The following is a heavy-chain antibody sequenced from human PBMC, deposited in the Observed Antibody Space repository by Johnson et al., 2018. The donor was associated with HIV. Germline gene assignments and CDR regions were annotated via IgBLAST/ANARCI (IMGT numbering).Heavy chain of an antibody. CDR2: IGTAGDT. V-gene: IGHV3-13*01. CDR3: AREGAAAGPTDAFDI. D-gene: IGHD6-13*01. CDR1: GFTFSSYD. Sequence: MLLVESGGGVVRPGGSLRLSCAASGFTFSSYDMHWVRQATGKGLEWVSAIGTAGDTYYPGSVKGRFTISRDHAKNSLHLQRNSLRAEDTAVYYCAREGAAAGPTDAFDIWGQGTMVTVSS. J-gene: IGHJ3*02.